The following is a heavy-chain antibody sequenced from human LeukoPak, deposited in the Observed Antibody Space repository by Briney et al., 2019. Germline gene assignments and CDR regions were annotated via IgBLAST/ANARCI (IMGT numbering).Heavy chain of an antibody. CDR2: IKEDGSIK. Sequence: GGSLRLSCTASGFTFSTQYMAWVRQAPGKGLEWVANIKEDGSIKNYVDSVKGRFTISRDNAKNSMYLEMNNMRVEDTALYYCVRDSTIEENNRWYDGLDIWGQGTMVTVSS. V-gene: IGHV3-7*03. J-gene: IGHJ3*02. CDR1: GFTFSTQY. CDR3: VRDSTIEENNRWYDGLDI. D-gene: IGHD2-15*01.